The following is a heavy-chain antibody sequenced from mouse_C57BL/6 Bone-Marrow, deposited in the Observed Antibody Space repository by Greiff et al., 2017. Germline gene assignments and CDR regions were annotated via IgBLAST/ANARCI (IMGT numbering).Heavy chain of an antibody. Sequence: EVQLQQSGPVLVKPGASVKMSCKASGYTFTDYYMNWVKQSHGKSLEWIGVINPYNGGTSYNQKFKGKATLTVDKSSSTAYMELNSLTSEDSAVYYCAREGQLRLQAMDYWGQGTSGTVSS. CDR2: INPYNGGT. CDR3: AREGQLRLQAMDY. V-gene: IGHV1-19*01. D-gene: IGHD3-2*02. J-gene: IGHJ4*01. CDR1: GYTFTDYY.